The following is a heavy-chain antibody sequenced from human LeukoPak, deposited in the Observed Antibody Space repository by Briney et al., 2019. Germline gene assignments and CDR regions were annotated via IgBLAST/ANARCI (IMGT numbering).Heavy chain of an antibody. CDR2: MNPNSGNT. J-gene: IGHJ4*02. V-gene: IGHV1-8*01. D-gene: IGHD5-24*01. CDR3: ARGSSSRWLQLPSY. CDR1: GYTFTSYD. Sequence: GASVKVSCKASGYTFTSYDINWVRQATGQGLEWMGWMNPNSGNTGYAQKFQGRVTMTRNTSISTAYMELSSLRSEDTAVYYCARGSSSRWLQLPSYWGQGTLVTVSS.